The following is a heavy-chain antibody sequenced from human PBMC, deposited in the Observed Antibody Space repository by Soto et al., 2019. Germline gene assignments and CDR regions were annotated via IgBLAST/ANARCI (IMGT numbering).Heavy chain of an antibody. V-gene: IGHV4-31*03. CDR3: AHLRGYCSSTSCPRGAFDI. CDR2: IYYSGST. D-gene: IGHD2-2*01. CDR1: GGSISSGGYY. J-gene: IGHJ3*02. Sequence: PSETLSLTCTVSGGSISSGGYYWSWIRQHPGKGLEWIGYIYYSGSTYYNPSLKSRVTISVDTSKNQFSLKLSSVTAADTAVYYCAHLRGYCSSTSCPRGAFDICGQRTMVTVSS.